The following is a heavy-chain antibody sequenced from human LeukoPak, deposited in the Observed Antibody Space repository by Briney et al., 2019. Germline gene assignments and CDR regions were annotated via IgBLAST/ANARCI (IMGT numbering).Heavy chain of an antibody. Sequence: GGSLRLSCAASGFTFSSYSTNWVRQAPGKGLEWVSSISSSSSYIYYADSVKGRFTISRDNAKNSLYLQMNSLRAEDTAVYYCARDLQYCGGDCPGSWGQGTLVTVSS. CDR2: ISSSSSYI. CDR3: ARDLQYCGGDCPGS. V-gene: IGHV3-21*01. D-gene: IGHD2-21*01. J-gene: IGHJ4*02. CDR1: GFTFSSYS.